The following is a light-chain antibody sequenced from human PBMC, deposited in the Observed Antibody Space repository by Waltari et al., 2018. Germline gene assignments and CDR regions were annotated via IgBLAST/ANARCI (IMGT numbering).Light chain of an antibody. Sequence: QSALTQPPSASGSPGQSVTISCTGTSSDVVGYHYVPWYQQHPGKAPKLMIYEVNMRPSGVPDRFSGSKSGNTASLTVSGLQTEDEADYYCSSYAGSNNYVFGTGTKVTVL. CDR3: SSYAGSNNYV. CDR2: EVN. J-gene: IGLJ1*01. CDR1: SSDVVGYHY. V-gene: IGLV2-8*01.